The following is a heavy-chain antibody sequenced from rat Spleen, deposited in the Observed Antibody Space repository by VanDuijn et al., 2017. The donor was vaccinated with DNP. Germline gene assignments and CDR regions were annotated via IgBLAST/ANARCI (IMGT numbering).Heavy chain of an antibody. Sequence: EVQLVESGGGVVQPGRSLKLSCAASGFTFSNYYMAWVRQAPTKGLEWVAYISYDGGITNYGDSVKGRFTISRDDAKSSLYLQMNSLKSEDTATYYCTRGVYYGSSLAFDYWGHGVMVTVSS. CDR2: ISYDGGIT. CDR3: TRGVYYGSSLAFDY. J-gene: IGHJ2*01. V-gene: IGHV5-20*01. D-gene: IGHD1-6*01. CDR1: GFTFSNYY.